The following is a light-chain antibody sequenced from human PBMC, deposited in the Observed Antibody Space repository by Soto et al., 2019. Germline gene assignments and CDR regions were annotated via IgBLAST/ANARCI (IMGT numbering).Light chain of an antibody. J-gene: IGLJ2*01. Sequence: QSVLTQPASVSGSPGQSIAISCTGTSRDVGTYNSVSWYQQFPGKAPKLILYAVTNRPSGISNRFSGSKSGNTASLTISGLQSEDEADYFCSSYTTSATLVFGLGTKLTVL. CDR3: SSYTTSATLV. V-gene: IGLV2-14*01. CDR1: SRDVGTYNS. CDR2: AVT.